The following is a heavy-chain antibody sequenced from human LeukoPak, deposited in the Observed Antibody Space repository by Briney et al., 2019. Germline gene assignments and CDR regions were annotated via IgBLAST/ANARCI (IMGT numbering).Heavy chain of an antibody. J-gene: IGHJ3*02. Sequence: SETLSLTCTVSGGSISSGGYYWSWIRQHPGKGLEWIGHTHHYGSTYYNPSLKSRVTISVDTSKNQFSLKLSSVIAADTAVYYCALYGEKTSDAFDIWGQGTMVTVSS. V-gene: IGHV4-31*03. D-gene: IGHD4-17*01. CDR3: ALYGEKTSDAFDI. CDR2: THHYGST. CDR1: GGSISSGGYY.